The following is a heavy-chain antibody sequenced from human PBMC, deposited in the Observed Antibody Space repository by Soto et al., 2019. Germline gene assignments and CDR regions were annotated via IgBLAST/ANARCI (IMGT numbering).Heavy chain of an antibody. CDR3: VRVVAIPGYPDN. CDR2: IVPIVDTL. Sequence: QVQLVQSGAEVRQPASSVKVSCKTSGGTFSSSAISWVRQAPGQGLEWMGGIVPIVDTLTYAQKFQGRVTITADESTSTVYMELSSLRSDDTAVYYCVRVVAIPGYPDNWGQGTLVTVSS. V-gene: IGHV1-69*12. J-gene: IGHJ4*02. CDR1: GGTFSSSA. D-gene: IGHD5-12*01.